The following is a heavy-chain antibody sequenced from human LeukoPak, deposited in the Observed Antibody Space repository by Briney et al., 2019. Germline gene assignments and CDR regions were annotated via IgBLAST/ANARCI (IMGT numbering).Heavy chain of an antibody. CDR3: AREFRQVDYWFDP. Sequence: SQTLSLTCAVSGGSTSSGNYYWSWIRQPPGTGLEWIAYIYHSGNTDYNPSLKSRVTISVDTSKNQFSLKLSSVIAADTAVYYCAREFRQVDYWFDPWGQGTLVTVSS. CDR1: GGSTSSGNYY. V-gene: IGHV4-61*01. CDR2: IYHSGNT. D-gene: IGHD2-2*01. J-gene: IGHJ5*02.